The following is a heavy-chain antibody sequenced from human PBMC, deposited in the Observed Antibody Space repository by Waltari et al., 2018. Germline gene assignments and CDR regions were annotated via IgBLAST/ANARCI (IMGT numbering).Heavy chain of an antibody. V-gene: IGHV3-74*02. CDR2: SNTDGSIT. J-gene: IGHJ6*02. Sequence: EVYLVESGGGLVQPGGSLRLSCAASGITFSSYWMHWVRQAPGQGLVWVSQSNTDGSITGYADSVRGRFTISRDNAKSTLYLQMNSLRVEDTAAYYCAGARAHGMDVWGQGTTVTVSS. CDR3: AGARAHGMDV. CDR1: GITFSSYW.